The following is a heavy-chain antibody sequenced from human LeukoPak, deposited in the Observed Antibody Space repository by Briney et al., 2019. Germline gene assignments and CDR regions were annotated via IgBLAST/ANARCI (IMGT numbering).Heavy chain of an antibody. CDR1: GFTFSSYA. CDR2: ISGRDSST. J-gene: IGHJ4*02. Sequence: GGSLRLSCAASGFTFSSYAMGWVRQAPGKGLEWVSAISGRDSSTYYADSVKGRFTISRDDSKNTLYPQMNSLRAEDTALYYCARVGPPSVVTMTFDFWGQGTLVTVSS. CDR3: ARVGPPSVVTMTFDF. V-gene: IGHV3-23*01. D-gene: IGHD2-2*01.